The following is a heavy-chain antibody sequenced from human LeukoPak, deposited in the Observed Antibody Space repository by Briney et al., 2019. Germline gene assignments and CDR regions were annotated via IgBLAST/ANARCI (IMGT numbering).Heavy chain of an antibody. CDR1: GFTFSSYW. CDR2: INSDGSST. D-gene: IGHD3-10*01. V-gene: IGHV3-74*01. CDR3: TRDLDGSGNVNWFDP. Sequence: GGSLRLSCAASGFTFSSYWMHWVRQAPGKGLVWVSRINSDGSSTSYADSVKGRFTISRDNAKNTLYLQMNSLRAEDTAVYYCTRDLDGSGNVNWFDPWGQGTLVTVSS. J-gene: IGHJ5*02.